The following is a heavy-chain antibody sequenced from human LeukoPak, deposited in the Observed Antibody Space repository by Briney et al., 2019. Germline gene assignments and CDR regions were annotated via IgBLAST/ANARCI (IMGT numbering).Heavy chain of an antibody. J-gene: IGHJ4*02. D-gene: IGHD2-15*01. V-gene: IGHV3-33*01. Sequence: GGSLRLSCAASGFTFSSYGMEWVRQAPGKGLEWVAVIWYDGSNKYYADSVKGRFTISRDNSKNTLYLQMNSLRAEDTAVYYCARDRSSGGSCYLDYRGQGTLVTVPS. CDR2: IWYDGSNK. CDR1: GFTFSSYG. CDR3: ARDRSSGGSCYLDY.